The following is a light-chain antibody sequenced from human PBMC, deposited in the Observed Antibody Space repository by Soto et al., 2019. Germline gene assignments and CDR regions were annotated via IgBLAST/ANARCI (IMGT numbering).Light chain of an antibody. CDR1: ISDVGGYNY. Sequence: QSALTQPASVSGSPGQSITFSCTGTISDVGGYNYVYWYQQHPGKAPKLMIYEVNNRPSGVSNRFSGSKSGNTASLTISGLQAEDEADYYCSSYTSSHTRVFGGGTKLTVL. CDR3: SSYTSSHTRV. V-gene: IGLV2-14*01. CDR2: EVN. J-gene: IGLJ3*02.